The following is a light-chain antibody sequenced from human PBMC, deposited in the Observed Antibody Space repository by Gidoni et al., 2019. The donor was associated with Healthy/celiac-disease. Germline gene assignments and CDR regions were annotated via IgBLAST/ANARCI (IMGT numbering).Light chain of an antibody. Sequence: DIHMTQSPSSLSASVGDRVTITCRASQSISSYLNWYQQKPGKAPKLLIYAASSLQSGVPSKFSGSGSGTDFTLTISIMQTEDFATYYCQQSYSTPRTFGQGTKVEIK. CDR1: QSISSY. J-gene: IGKJ1*01. CDR3: QQSYSTPRT. V-gene: IGKV1-39*01. CDR2: AAS.